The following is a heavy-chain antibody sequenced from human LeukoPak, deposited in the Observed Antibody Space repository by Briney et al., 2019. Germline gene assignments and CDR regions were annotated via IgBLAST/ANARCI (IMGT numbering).Heavy chain of an antibody. CDR2: IIPILGIA. Sequence: SVKVSCKASGGTFSSYAISWVRQAPGQGLEWMGGIIPILGIANYAQKFQGRVTITADKPTSTAYMELSSLRSEDTAVYYCARGGYSSAANFDYWGQGTLVTVSS. CDR1: GGTFSSYA. V-gene: IGHV1-69*10. CDR3: ARGGYSSAANFDY. J-gene: IGHJ4*02. D-gene: IGHD6-25*01.